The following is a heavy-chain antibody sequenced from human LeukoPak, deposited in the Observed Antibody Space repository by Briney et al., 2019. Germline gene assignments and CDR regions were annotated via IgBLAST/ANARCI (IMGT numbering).Heavy chain of an antibody. CDR2: IYYSGST. CDR3: ARSYNPTAYDFWSGYYPRYYFDY. CDR1: GGSISSYY. J-gene: IGHJ4*02. V-gene: IGHV4-59*08. Sequence: SETLSLTCTVSGGSISSYYWSWIRQPPGQGLEWIGYIYYSGSTNYNPSLKSRVTISVDTSKNQFSLKLSSVTAADTAVYYCARSYNPTAYDFWSGYYPRYYFDYCGQGTLVTVSS. D-gene: IGHD3-3*01.